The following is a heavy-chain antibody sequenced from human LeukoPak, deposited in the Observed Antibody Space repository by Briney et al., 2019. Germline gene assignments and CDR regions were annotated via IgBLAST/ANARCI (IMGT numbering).Heavy chain of an antibody. Sequence: GGSLRLSCAASGFTFSSYDMHWVRQATGKGLEWVSAIGTAGDPYYPGSVKGRFAISRENAKNSLYLQMNSLRAGDTAVYYCARGHGSGSSYYFDYWGQGTLVTVSS. D-gene: IGHD3-10*01. CDR3: ARGHGSGSSYYFDY. CDR2: IGTAGDP. CDR1: GFTFSSYD. J-gene: IGHJ4*02. V-gene: IGHV3-13*05.